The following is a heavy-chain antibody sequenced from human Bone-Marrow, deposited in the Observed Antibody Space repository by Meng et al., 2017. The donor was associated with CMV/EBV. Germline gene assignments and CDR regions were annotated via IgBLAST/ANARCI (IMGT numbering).Heavy chain of an antibody. J-gene: IGHJ6*02. Sequence: SETLSLTCTVSGASISSNYWSWNRRPPGKGLPYIGSISHNGYINYNPSLKGRVTISLYTSRNQFSLKLSSVTAADTAVYYCARGTVQGNYVNLSRVYYYYYGMDVWGQGTTVTVS. CDR2: ISHNGYI. V-gene: IGHV4-59*12. D-gene: IGHD4-11*01. CDR3: ARGTVQGNYVNLSRVYYYYYGMDV. CDR1: GASISSNY.